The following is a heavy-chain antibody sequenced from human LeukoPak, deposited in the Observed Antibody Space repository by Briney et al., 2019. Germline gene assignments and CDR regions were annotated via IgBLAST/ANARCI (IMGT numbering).Heavy chain of an antibody. D-gene: IGHD5-18*01. J-gene: IGHJ4*02. Sequence: QSGGSLRLSCAASGFNFSSYGIHWVRQAPGKGLEWVAVISYDGSNKYYADSVKGRFTISRDNSKNTLYLQMNSLRAEDTAVYYCTKDERSGYSYGCDYWGQGTLVTVSS. CDR1: GFNFSSYG. CDR3: TKDERSGYSYGCDY. CDR2: ISYDGSNK. V-gene: IGHV3-30*18.